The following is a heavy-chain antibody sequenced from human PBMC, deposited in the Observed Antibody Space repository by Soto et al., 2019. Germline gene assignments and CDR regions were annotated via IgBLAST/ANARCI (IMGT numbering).Heavy chain of an antibody. V-gene: IGHV4-59*01. CDR3: ARAGQEPSSGWSYFDY. CDR1: GGSISSYF. D-gene: IGHD6-19*01. J-gene: IGHJ4*02. Sequence: SETLSLTCTVSGGSISSYFWSWIRQPPGKGLEWIGFIHYSGNTNYNPSLKSRVTISVDTSKNQFSLRLSSVTAADTAVYYCARAGQEPSSGWSYFDYWGQGTLVTASS. CDR2: IHYSGNT.